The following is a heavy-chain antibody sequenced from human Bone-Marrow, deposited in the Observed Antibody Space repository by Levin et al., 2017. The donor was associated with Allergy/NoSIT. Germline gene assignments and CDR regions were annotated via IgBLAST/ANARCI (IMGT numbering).Heavy chain of an antibody. CDR3: ARGFYPDYVDY. D-gene: IGHD2/OR15-2a*01. Sequence: SSETLSLTCTVSVGSVSSGSDYWSWIRQPPGKGLEWIGYISDSGSSDYNPSLKSRVTISIDTSKNQFSLDLSSLTAADTAVYYCARGFYPDYVDYWGQGTLVTVSS. CDR2: ISDSGSS. CDR1: VGSVSSGSDY. J-gene: IGHJ4*01. V-gene: IGHV4-61*01.